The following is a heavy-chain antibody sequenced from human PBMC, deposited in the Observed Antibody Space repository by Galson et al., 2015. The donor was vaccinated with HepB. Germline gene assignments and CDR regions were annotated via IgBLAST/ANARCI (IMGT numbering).Heavy chain of an antibody. Sequence: SLRLSCAASGFTFSSYSMNWVRQAPGKGLEWVSSISSSSSYIYYADSVKGRFTISRDNSKNTLYLQMNSLRAEDTAVYYCARDGIYGGYVFYYYYYGMDVWGQGTTVTVSS. J-gene: IGHJ6*02. CDR3: ARDGIYGGYVFYYYYYGMDV. V-gene: IGHV3-21*01. D-gene: IGHD5-12*01. CDR1: GFTFSSYS. CDR2: ISSSSSYI.